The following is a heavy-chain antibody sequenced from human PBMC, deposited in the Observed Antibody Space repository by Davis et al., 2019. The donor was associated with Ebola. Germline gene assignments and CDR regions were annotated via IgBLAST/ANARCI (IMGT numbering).Heavy chain of an antibody. CDR3: ARQTDSSWKNYYYHYGMDV. D-gene: IGHD6-13*01. CDR1: GGSISSYY. CDR2: IYYSGST. J-gene: IGHJ6*02. V-gene: IGHV4-59*08. Sequence: SETLSLTCTVSGGSISSYYWNWIRQPPGKGLEWIGYIYYSGSTNYNPSLKSRVTISVATSKNQFSLKLSSVTAADTAVYYCARQTDSSWKNYYYHYGMDVWGQGTTVTVSS.